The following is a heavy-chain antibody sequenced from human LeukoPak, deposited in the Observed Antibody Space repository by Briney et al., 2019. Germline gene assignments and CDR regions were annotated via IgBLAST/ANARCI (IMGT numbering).Heavy chain of an antibody. CDR2: IKQDGSEK. V-gene: IGHV3-7*01. D-gene: IGHD3-3*01. CDR1: GFTFSSYW. CDR3: ARDRGYDFWSGYYNHYYYGMDV. J-gene: IGHJ6*02. Sequence: RGSLRLSCAASGFTFSSYWMSWVRQAPGKGLEWVANIKQDGSEKYYVDSVKGRFTISRDNAKNSLYLQMNSLRAEDTAVYYCARDRGYDFWSGYYNHYYYGMDVWGQGTTVTVSS.